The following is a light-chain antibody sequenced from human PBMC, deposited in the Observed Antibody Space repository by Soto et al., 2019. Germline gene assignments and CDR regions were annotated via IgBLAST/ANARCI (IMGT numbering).Light chain of an antibody. V-gene: IGKV1-12*01. J-gene: IGKJ4*01. CDR1: QSVSTR. CDR2: AAS. CDR3: QQGDSFPFT. Sequence: DIQMTQSPSYLSASVGDRVTIICRASQSVSTRLAWYQQKPGKAPKVLISAASSLKNGVPSRFSGGGYGTDFTLIIISLQPADFATYFCQQGDSFPFTFGGGTKVDIK.